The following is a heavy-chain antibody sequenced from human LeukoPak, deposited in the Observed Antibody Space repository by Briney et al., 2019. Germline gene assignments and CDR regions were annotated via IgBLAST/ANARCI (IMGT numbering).Heavy chain of an antibody. D-gene: IGHD3-10*01. CDR3: AKDRSGGSGTLFPIFDF. CDR2: ISGSGGST. CDR1: GFTFSTFA. V-gene: IGHV3-23*01. Sequence: GGSLRLSCAASGFTFSTFAMNWVRQVPGKGLEWLSAISGSGGSTYYAGSVRGRFTVSRDNSQNTLYLQINSLGARDTAVYYCAKDRSGGSGTLFPIFDFWGQGTQVTVSS. J-gene: IGHJ4*02.